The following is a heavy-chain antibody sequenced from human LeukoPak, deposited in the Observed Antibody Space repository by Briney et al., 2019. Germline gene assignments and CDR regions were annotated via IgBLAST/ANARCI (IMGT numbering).Heavy chain of an antibody. Sequence: GGSLRLSCAASGFTVSSNYMSWVRQAPGKGLEWVSVIYSGGSTYYADSVKGRFTISRDNSKNTLYLQMNSLRAEDTAVYYCARDRRPLLWFGESEWPYYYYGMDVWGQGTTVTVSS. CDR2: IYSGGST. V-gene: IGHV3-66*01. CDR1: GFTVSSNY. J-gene: IGHJ6*02. CDR3: ARDRRPLLWFGESEWPYYYYGMDV. D-gene: IGHD3-10*01.